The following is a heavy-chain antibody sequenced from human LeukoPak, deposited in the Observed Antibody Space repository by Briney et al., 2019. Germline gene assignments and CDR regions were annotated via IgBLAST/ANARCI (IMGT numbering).Heavy chain of an antibody. CDR1: GGSISSSSYY. D-gene: IGHD6-19*01. Sequence: PSETLSLTCTVSGGSISSSSYYWGWIRQTPWKGLEWIGSIYYSGSTYYNPSLKSRVTISVDTSKNQFSLKLSSMTAADTAVYYCARGLIDSSGWESFDYWGQGTPVTVSS. CDR2: IYYSGST. CDR3: ARGLIDSSGWESFDY. J-gene: IGHJ4*02. V-gene: IGHV4-39*01.